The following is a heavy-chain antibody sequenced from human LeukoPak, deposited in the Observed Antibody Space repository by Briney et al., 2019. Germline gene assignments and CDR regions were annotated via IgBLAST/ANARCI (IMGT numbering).Heavy chain of an antibody. J-gene: IGHJ5*02. D-gene: IGHD1-14*01. Sequence: SETLSLTCTVSGGSISSGGYYWSWIRQHPGKGLEWIGYIYYSGSTYYNPSLKSRVTILVDTSKNQFSLKLSSVTAADTAVYYCARTGPLSGWFDPWGQGTLVTVSS. V-gene: IGHV4-31*03. CDR3: ARTGPLSGWFDP. CDR2: IYYSGST. CDR1: GGSISSGGYY.